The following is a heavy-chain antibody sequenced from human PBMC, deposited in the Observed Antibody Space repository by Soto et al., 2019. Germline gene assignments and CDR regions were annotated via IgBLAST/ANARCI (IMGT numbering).Heavy chain of an antibody. CDR3: ARRLNLGSFDH. D-gene: IGHD3-10*01. CDR1: GVSLTGYH. J-gene: IGHJ5*02. CDR2: VYHSGGV. V-gene: IGHV4-59*01. Sequence: SETLSLTCNVSGVSLTGYHWNWIRQPPGKTLEWIGFVYHSGGVSYNPSLKGRASISVDRSKNQFSLRLSSVTASDTAVYYCARRLNLGSFDHWGQGTLVTVSS.